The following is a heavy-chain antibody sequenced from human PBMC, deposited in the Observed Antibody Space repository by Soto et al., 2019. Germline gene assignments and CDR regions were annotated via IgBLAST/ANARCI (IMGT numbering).Heavy chain of an antibody. J-gene: IGHJ6*02. V-gene: IGHV3-15*07. CDR2: IKTKTHGERT. Sequence: EVPLVESGGGSVKPGGSLTLSCAASGFAFSNAWMNWVRQAPGKGLEWVGRIKTKTHGERTDYAAPVKGRFSISRDDSKYTLYLQMSSLKVDDTAVYYCTTGSVEGVWGQGTTVTVSS. D-gene: IGHD2-15*01. CDR1: GFAFSNAW. CDR3: TTGSVEGV.